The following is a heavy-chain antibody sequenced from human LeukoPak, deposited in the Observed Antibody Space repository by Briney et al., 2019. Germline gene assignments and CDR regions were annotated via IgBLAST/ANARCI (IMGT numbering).Heavy chain of an antibody. CDR3: ATGKRRYSN. D-gene: IGHD3-9*01. J-gene: IGHJ4*02. V-gene: IGHV3-11*01. CDR2: ISSSGGST. Sequence: GGSLRLSCAASGFTFSDSYMSWIRQAPGKGLEWLSYISSSGGSTYYAVSVKGRFTISRDNANNSLYLQMNSLRADDTAIHYCATGKRRYSNWGQGTLVTVSS. CDR1: GFTFSDSY.